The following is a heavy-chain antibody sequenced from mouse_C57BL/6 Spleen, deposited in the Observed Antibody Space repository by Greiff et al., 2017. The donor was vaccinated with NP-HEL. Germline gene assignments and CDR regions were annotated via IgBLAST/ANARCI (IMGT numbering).Heavy chain of an antibody. D-gene: IGHD2-2*01. J-gene: IGHJ3*01. Sequence: EVKLLESGPGLVKPSQSLSLTCSVTGYSITSGYYWNWIRQFPGNKLEWMGYISYDGSNNYNPSLKNRISITRDTSKNQFFLKLNSVTTEYTATYYCARSDYGYDEGFAYWGQGTLVTVSA. CDR2: ISYDGSN. CDR3: ARSDYGYDEGFAY. CDR1: GYSITSGYY. V-gene: IGHV3-6*01.